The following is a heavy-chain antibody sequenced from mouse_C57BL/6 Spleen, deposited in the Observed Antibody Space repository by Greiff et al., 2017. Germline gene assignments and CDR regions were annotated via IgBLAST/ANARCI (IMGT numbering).Heavy chain of an antibody. CDR2: IYPGSGNT. J-gene: IGHJ2*01. CDR3: ARLGGTFFFDY. D-gene: IGHD4-1*01. CDR1: GYSFTSYY. Sequence: VQLVESGPELVKPGASVKISCKASGYSFTSYYIHWVKQRPGQGLEWIGWIYPGSGNTKYNEKFKGKATLTADTSSSTAYMQLSSLTSEDSAVYYCARLGGTFFFDYWGQGTTLTVSS. V-gene: IGHV1-66*01.